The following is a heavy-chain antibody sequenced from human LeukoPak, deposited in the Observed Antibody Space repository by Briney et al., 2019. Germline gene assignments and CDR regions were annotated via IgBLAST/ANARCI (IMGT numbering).Heavy chain of an antibody. CDR1: GGSISSGGYY. J-gene: IGHJ4*02. Sequence: SKTLSLTCTVSGGSISSGGYYWSWIRQHPGKGLEWIGYIYYSGSTYYNPSLKSRVTISVDTSKNQFSLKLSSVTAADTAVYYCARARYDILTGPTDFDYWGQGTLVTVSS. CDR3: ARARYDILTGPTDFDY. D-gene: IGHD3-9*01. V-gene: IGHV4-31*03. CDR2: IYYSGST.